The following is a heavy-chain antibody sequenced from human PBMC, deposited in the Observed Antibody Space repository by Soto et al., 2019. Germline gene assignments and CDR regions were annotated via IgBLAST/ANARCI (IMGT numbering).Heavy chain of an antibody. J-gene: IGHJ6*02. Sequence: SETLSLTCTVSGGSIGSYYWPWIRQPPGTGLEWIGHIYYTGGTNYNPSLKSRVTISIDTSENQFSLKLHSGTAADTAVYYCARPSYDSSGYYFALGSDDWGQGTTVTVSS. CDR1: GGSIGSYY. CDR3: ARPSYDSSGYYFALGSDD. D-gene: IGHD3-22*01. CDR2: IYYTGGT. V-gene: IGHV4-59*01.